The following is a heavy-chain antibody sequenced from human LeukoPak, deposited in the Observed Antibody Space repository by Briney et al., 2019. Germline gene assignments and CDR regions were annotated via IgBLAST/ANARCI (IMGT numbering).Heavy chain of an antibody. D-gene: IGHD6-13*01. CDR1: GXTFSSYW. CDR3: ARLRPYSSSWYAYYGMDV. CDR2: VKPDGTQN. J-gene: IGHJ6*02. V-gene: IGHV3-7*04. Sequence: PGGSLRLSCVASGXTFSSYWMTWVRQSPGKGLEWVGNVKPDGTQNYYVDSVKGRFTISRDNAKNSLYLQMNSLRADETAVYYCARLRPYSSSWYAYYGMDVWGQGTTVTVSS.